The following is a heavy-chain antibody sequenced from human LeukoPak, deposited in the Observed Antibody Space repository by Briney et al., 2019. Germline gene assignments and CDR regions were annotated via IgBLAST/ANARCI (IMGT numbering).Heavy chain of an antibody. V-gene: IGHV3-23*01. CDR1: GFTFSSSA. J-gene: IGHJ4*02. D-gene: IGHD3-3*01. Sequence: GGSLRLSCAASGFTFSSSAMSWVRQVPGKGLEWVSGISASGGSTYYADSVKGRFTVSRDNSKNTLYLQMNSLRAEDTAVYYCAKGTWSAYLFDYWGQGTLVTVSS. CDR2: ISASGGST. CDR3: AKGTWSAYLFDY.